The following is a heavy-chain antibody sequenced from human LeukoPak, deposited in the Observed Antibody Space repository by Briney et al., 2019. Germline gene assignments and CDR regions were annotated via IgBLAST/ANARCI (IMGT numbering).Heavy chain of an antibody. Sequence: ASVKVSCKASGYTFTSYDITWVRQAAGQGLEWMGWMNPNTGNTGYEQKFRGRVTMTRNISISTAYMELSNLTSEDTAVYYCASLWGSSGWYASFDIWGQGTMVTVSS. CDR1: GYTFTSYD. CDR3: ASLWGSSGWYASFDI. J-gene: IGHJ3*02. D-gene: IGHD6-19*01. CDR2: MNPNTGNT. V-gene: IGHV1-8*01.